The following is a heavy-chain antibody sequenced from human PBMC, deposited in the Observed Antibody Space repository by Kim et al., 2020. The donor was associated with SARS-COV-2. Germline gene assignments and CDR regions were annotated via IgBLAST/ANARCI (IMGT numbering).Heavy chain of an antibody. D-gene: IGHD3-10*01. Sequence: NPSLKSRVTISVDRSKNQFSLKLSSVTAADTAVYYCARGGTMVRGAYMDVWGKGTTVTVSS. V-gene: IGHV4-30-2*01. CDR3: ARGGTMVRGAYMDV. J-gene: IGHJ6*03.